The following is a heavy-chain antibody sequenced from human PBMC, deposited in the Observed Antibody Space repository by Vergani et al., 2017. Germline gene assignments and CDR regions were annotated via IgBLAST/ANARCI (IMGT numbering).Heavy chain of an antibody. Sequence: QVQLQESGPGLVKPSETLSLTCTVSGGSISSSSYYWGWIRQPPGKGLEWIGRIYYSGSTYYNPSLKSRVTISGDTSKNQFSLKLSSVTAADTAVYYCARQGLEWELNWFDPWGQGTLVTVSS. CDR2: IYYSGST. D-gene: IGHD1-26*01. J-gene: IGHJ5*02. V-gene: IGHV4-39*01. CDR3: ARQGLEWELNWFDP. CDR1: GGSISSSSYY.